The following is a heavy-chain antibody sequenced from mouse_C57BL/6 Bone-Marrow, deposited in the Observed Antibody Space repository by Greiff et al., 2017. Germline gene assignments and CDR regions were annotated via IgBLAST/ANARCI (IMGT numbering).Heavy chain of an antibody. CDR2: INPYNGDT. CDR1: GYSFTGYF. V-gene: IGHV1-20*01. J-gene: IGHJ1*03. CDR3: ARSGGYSPYWYFDV. D-gene: IGHD2-3*01. Sequence: VQLQPSGPELVKPGDSVKISCKASGYSFTGYFMNWVMQSHGKSLEWIGRINPYNGDTFYNQKFKGKATLTVDKSSSTAHMELRSLTSEDSAVYYCARSGGYSPYWYFDVWGTGTTVTVSS.